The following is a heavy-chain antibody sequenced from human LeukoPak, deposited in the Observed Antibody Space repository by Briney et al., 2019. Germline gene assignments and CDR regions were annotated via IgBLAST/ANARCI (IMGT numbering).Heavy chain of an antibody. D-gene: IGHD3-10*01. CDR2: IYSGETT. J-gene: IGHJ3*02. Sequence: SGGSLSLSCAASGLSVSSNYLTWVRQAQGTGLEWVSHIYSGETTYYAASVKGRFTISRDKSQNILSLQMNRLSVEDTAVYYCARISGGSFDIWGQGTTVTVYS. V-gene: IGHV3-66*01. CDR3: ARISGGSFDI. CDR1: GLSVSSNY.